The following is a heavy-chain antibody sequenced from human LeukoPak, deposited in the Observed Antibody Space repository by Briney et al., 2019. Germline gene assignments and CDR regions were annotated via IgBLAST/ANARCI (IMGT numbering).Heavy chain of an antibody. CDR1: GYTFTSYA. CDR2: INAGNGNT. J-gene: IGHJ3*02. D-gene: IGHD3-10*01. V-gene: IGHV1-3*01. CDR3: HGSGSPSDAFDI. Sequence: ASVKVSFKASGYTFTSYAMHWVRQAPGQRLEWMGWINAGNGNTKYSQKFQGRVTITRDTSASTAYMELSSLRSEDTAVYYCHGSGSPSDAFDIWGQGTMVTVSS.